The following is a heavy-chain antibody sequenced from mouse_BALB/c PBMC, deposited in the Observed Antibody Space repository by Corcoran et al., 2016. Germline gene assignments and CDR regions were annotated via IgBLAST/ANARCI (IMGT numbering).Heavy chain of an antibody. CDR3: ARFYGNY. J-gene: IGHJ2*01. V-gene: IGHV14-3*02. D-gene: IGHD1-1*02. Sequence: EVQLQQSGAELVKPGASVKLSCTASGFNIKDTYMHWVKQRPEQGLEWIGRIDHANGNTKYDPKFQGKATIKANTSSNTAYLQLSSLTSKDTAVYYCARFYGNYWGQGTTLTVSS. CDR1: GFNIKDTY. CDR2: IDHANGNT.